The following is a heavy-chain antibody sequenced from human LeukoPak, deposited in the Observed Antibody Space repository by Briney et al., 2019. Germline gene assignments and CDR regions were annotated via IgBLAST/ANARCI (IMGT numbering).Heavy chain of an antibody. V-gene: IGHV1-2*02. CDR1: GYTFTSYD. J-gene: IGHJ4*02. Sequence: GASVKVSCKASGYTFTSYDINWVRQATGQGLEWMGWINPNSGCTNYAQKFQGRVTMTRDTSISTAYMELSRLRSDDTAVYYCAKGTTVDYWGQGTLVTVSS. CDR2: INPNSGCT. D-gene: IGHD1-7*01. CDR3: AKGTTVDY.